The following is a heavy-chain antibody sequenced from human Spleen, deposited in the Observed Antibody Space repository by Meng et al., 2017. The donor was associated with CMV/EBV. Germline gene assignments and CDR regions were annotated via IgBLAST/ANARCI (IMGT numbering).Heavy chain of an antibody. CDR2: IKSKTDGGTT. V-gene: IGHV3-15*01. D-gene: IGHD3-22*01. CDR1: GFTFSNAW. Sequence: GGSLRLSCAASGFTFSNAWMSWVRQAPGKGLEWVGRIKSKTDGGTTDYAAPVKGRFTISRDDSKNTLYLQMNSLKTEDTAVYYCTTGPTYYYDSSGYFPSRDYWGQGTLVIVPQ. CDR3: TTGPTYYYDSSGYFPSRDY. J-gene: IGHJ4*02.